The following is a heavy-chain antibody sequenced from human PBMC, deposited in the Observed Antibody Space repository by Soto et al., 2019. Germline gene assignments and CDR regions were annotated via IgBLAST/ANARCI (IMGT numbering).Heavy chain of an antibody. CDR3: VRVICGSYSFDY. CDR2: IRNKANSYTT. V-gene: IGHV3-72*01. CDR1: GFTFSDHY. Sequence: EVQLVESGGGLVQPGGSLRLSCAASGFTFSDHYMDWVRQAPGKGLEWVGRIRNKANSYTTEYAASVKGRFTISRDESENSLYLQMNSLKAEDTAVYYCVRVICGSYSFDYWGQGTLVSVSS. J-gene: IGHJ4*02. D-gene: IGHD3-16*01.